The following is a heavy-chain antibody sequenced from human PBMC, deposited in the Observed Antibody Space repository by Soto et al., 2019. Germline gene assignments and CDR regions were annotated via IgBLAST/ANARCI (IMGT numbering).Heavy chain of an antibody. CDR2: ISAYNGNT. J-gene: IGHJ6*02. CDR3: ARESGRSSDNYDILTGYYFYYYYYGMDV. V-gene: IGHV1-18*04. Sequence: ASVKVSCKASGYTVTSYGISWVRQAPGQGLEWMGWISAYNGNTNYAQKLQGRVTMTTDTSTSTAYMELRSLRSDDTAVYYCARESGRSSDNYDILTGYYFYYYYYGMDVWGQGPTVTVSS. CDR1: GYTVTSYG. D-gene: IGHD3-9*01.